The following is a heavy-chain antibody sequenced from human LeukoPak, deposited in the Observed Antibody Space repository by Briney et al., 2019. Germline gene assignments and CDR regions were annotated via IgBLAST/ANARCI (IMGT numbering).Heavy chain of an antibody. D-gene: IGHD6-19*01. CDR1: GFTFSSYA. CDR3: AKDIGGVAPGIAVTGTDPGDY. J-gene: IGHJ4*02. CDR2: ISGSGGNT. V-gene: IGHV3-23*01. Sequence: GGSLRLSCAASGFTFSSYAMSWVRQAPGKGLEWVSAISGSGGNTYYADSVKGRFTISRDNSKNTLYLQMNSLRAEDTAVYYCAKDIGGVAPGIAVTGTDPGDYWGQGTLVTVSS.